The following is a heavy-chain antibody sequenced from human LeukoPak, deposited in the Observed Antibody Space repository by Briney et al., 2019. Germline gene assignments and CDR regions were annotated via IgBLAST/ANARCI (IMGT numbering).Heavy chain of an antibody. CDR2: IYYSGST. Sequence: SETLSLTCAVSGGSISSSSYYWDWIRQPPGKGLEWIASIYYSGSTYYNPSLKSRVTISVDTSKNQFSLKLSSVTAADTAVYYCARETYYDILTGYYDPFDIWGQGTMVTVSS. CDR1: GGSISSSSYY. V-gene: IGHV4-39*02. D-gene: IGHD3-9*01. J-gene: IGHJ3*02. CDR3: ARETYYDILTGYYDPFDI.